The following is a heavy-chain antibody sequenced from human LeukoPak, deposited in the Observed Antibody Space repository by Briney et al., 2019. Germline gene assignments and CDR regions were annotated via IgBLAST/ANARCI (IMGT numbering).Heavy chain of an antibody. CDR3: ASRYCSSTSCYRYYYGMDV. Sequence: SETLSLTCAVYGGSFSGYYWSWIRQPPGKGLEWIGEINHSGSTNYNPSLKSRVTISVDTSKNQFSLKLSSVTAADTAVYYRASRYCSSTSCYRYYYGMDVWGQGTTVTVSS. J-gene: IGHJ6*02. CDR1: GGSFSGYY. CDR2: INHSGST. V-gene: IGHV4-34*01. D-gene: IGHD2-2*01.